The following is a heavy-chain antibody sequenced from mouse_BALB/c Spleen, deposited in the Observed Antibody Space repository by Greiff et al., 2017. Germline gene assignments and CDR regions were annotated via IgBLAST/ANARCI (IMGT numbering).Heavy chain of an antibody. V-gene: IGHV5-6*01. CDR3: ARLYGNYGYYARDY. Sequence: EVQLVESGGDLVKPGGSLKLSCAASGFTFSSYGMSWVRPTPDKRLEWVATISSGGSYTYYPASVKGRFTISRDNAKNTLYLQMSSLKSEDTAMYYCARLYGNYGYYARDYWGQETSAAVPS. D-gene: IGHD2-1*01. CDR1: GFTFSSYG. CDR2: ISSGGSYT. J-gene: IGHJ4*01.